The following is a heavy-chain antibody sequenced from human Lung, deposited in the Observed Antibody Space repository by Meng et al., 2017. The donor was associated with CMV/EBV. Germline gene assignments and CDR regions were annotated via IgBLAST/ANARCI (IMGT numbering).Heavy chain of an antibody. CDR3: ARDSEEHCSGGSCTRFDL. CDR1: GFTFSRYT. CDR2: ISSSNSYI. V-gene: IGHV3-21*01. Sequence: GESLKISCVASGFTFSRYTLSWVRQAPGKRLEWVSSISSSNSYIYYLDSVEGRFTISRDNARKSLYLQMNTLRADDTARYYCARDSEEHCSGGSCTRFDLWGQGTLVTVSS. J-gene: IGHJ4*02. D-gene: IGHD2-15*01.